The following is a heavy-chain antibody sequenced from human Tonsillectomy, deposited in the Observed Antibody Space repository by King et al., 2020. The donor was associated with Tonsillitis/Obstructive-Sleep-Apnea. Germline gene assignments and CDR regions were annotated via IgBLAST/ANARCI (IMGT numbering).Heavy chain of an antibody. J-gene: IGHJ3*02. CDR2: ISGSGGRT. V-gene: IGHV3-23*04. CDR3: AKMTTQIDAFHI. Sequence: VQLVESGGGLVQPGGSLRLSCAASGFTFSTYAKSWVRQAPGKGLEWVSGISGSGGRTSYTDSVKGRFTISRDNAKNTLYLQMNSLRAEDTAIYYCAKMTTQIDAFHIWGQGTMVTVSS. CDR1: GFTFSTYA. D-gene: IGHD4-17*01.